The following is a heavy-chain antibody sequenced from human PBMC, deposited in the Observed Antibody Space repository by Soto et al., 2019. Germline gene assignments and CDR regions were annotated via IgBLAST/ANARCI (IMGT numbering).Heavy chain of an antibody. CDR1: GFSLSTYD. CDR3: AREAPVAGPNYFDL. Sequence: EVQLLESGGGLVQPGGSLRLSCAASGFSLSTYDMIWVRQAPGKGLEWVSDIRGDGDSTYYADSVKGRFTISRDKANNTLSLQMNSLRGEDTAVYYCAREAPVAGPNYFDLWGQGTLVTVSS. D-gene: IGHD6-19*01. V-gene: IGHV3-23*01. CDR2: IRGDGDST. J-gene: IGHJ4*02.